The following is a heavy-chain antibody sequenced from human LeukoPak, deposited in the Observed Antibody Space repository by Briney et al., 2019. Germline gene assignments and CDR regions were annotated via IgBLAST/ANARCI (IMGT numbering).Heavy chain of an antibody. V-gene: IGHV3-11*01. D-gene: IGHD6-13*01. CDR3: ARKFSSRWYNWFDP. CDR2: ISSSGSTI. Sequence: GGSLRLSCAAPGFTFSDYYMSWIRQAPGKGLEWVSYISSSGSTIYYADSVKGRFTISRDNAKNSLYLQMNSLRAEDTAVYYCARKFSSRWYNWFDPWGQGTLVTVSS. J-gene: IGHJ5*02. CDR1: GFTFSDYY.